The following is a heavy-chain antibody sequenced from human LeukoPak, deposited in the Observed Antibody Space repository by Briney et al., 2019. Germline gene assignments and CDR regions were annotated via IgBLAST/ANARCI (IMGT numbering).Heavy chain of an antibody. CDR2: VYPVDSDT. CDR1: GYSFTSYW. Sequence: GESLKISCKGSGYSFTSYWIGWVPQIPRKGLEWMGGVYPVDSDTRYSPSFQGQSTISADKSISTAYLQWSSLKASDTAMYYCARTPSVPGYYGSGSYYNPNDYWGQGTLVTVSS. CDR3: ARTPSVPGYYGSGSYYNPNDY. D-gene: IGHD3-10*01. J-gene: IGHJ4*02. V-gene: IGHV5-51*01.